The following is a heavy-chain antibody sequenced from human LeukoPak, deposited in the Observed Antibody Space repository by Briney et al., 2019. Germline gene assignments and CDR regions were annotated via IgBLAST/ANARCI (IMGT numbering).Heavy chain of an antibody. CDR2: IIPIFGTA. Sequence: SVKVSCKAFGYTFTSYGISWVRQAPGQGLEWMGGIIPIFGTANYAQKFQGRVTITADKSTSTAYMELSSLRSEDTAVYYCARGEVVIITGAFDIWGQGTMVTVSS. V-gene: IGHV1-69*06. D-gene: IGHD3-3*01. CDR1: GYTFTSYG. J-gene: IGHJ3*02. CDR3: ARGEVVIITGAFDI.